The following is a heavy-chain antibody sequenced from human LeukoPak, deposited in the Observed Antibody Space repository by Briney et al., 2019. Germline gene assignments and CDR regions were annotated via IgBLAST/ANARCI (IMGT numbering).Heavy chain of an antibody. D-gene: IGHD3-3*01. CDR1: GGSISSYH. V-gene: IGHV4-59*01. CDR2: ISYSGST. Sequence: SETLSLTCTVSGGSISSYHWSWIRQPPGKGLEWIGYISYSGSTKYNPSLKSRVTISVDTSKNQFSLKPTSVTAADTAVSYCARASVMGSGYNYYMDVWGKGTTVTVSS. CDR3: ARASVMGSGYNYYMDV. J-gene: IGHJ6*03.